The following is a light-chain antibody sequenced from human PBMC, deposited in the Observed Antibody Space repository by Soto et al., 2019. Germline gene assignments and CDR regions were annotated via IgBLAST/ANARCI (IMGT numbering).Light chain of an antibody. CDR1: SSNIGAGFG. V-gene: IGLV1-40*01. CDR3: QSYDRSLSVV. CDR2: ADN. Sequence: QSVLTQPPSVSGAPGQRVTISGTGSSSNIGAGFGVHWYQQLPGTAPKLLIYADNNRPSGVPDRFSGSKSCTSASLAITGLRAEDEADYYCQSYDRSLSVVFGGGTKLTVL. J-gene: IGLJ2*01.